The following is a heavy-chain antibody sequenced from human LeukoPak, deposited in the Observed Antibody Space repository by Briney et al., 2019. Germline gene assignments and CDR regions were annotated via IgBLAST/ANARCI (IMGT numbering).Heavy chain of an antibody. J-gene: IGHJ4*02. Sequence: SETLSLTCTVSGGSISNYYWSWIRQPPGKGLEWIGYIYYSGSTNYNPSLKSRVTISVDTSKNQFSLKLSSVTAADTAVYYCARTVKGSGYYRYWGQGTLVTVSS. CDR1: GGSISNYY. D-gene: IGHD3-22*01. V-gene: IGHV4-59*12. CDR3: ARTVKGSGYYRY. CDR2: IYYSGST.